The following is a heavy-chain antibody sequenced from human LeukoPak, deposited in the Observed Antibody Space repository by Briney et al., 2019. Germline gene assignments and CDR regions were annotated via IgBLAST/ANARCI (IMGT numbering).Heavy chain of an antibody. CDR1: GFPVSSNY. D-gene: IGHD2-21*02. CDR3: ARWGGVTNFDY. Sequence: PGGSLRLSCAASGFPVSSNYMSWVRQAPGKGLEWVSIIYSGGTSYYADSVKGRFTISRENSKNTLYLQMNSLRAEDTAVYYCARWGGVTNFDYWGQGTLVTVSS. CDR2: IYSGGTS. V-gene: IGHV3-53*01. J-gene: IGHJ4*02.